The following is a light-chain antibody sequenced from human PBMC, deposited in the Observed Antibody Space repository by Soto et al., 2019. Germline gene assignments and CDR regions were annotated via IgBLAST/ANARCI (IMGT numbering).Light chain of an antibody. Sequence: QTVVTQEPSFSVSPGGAVTLTCGLSSGSVSTSNYPTWYQQTPGQAPRTLIYSTYSRSSGVPDRFSGSILGNKAALTISGAHADDESDYYCLLFMSSGISLFGGGTKVTVL. CDR1: SGSVSTSNY. V-gene: IGLV8-61*01. J-gene: IGLJ3*02. CDR2: STY. CDR3: LLFMSSGISL.